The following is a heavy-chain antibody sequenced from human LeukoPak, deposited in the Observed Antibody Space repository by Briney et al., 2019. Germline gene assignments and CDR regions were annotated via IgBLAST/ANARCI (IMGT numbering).Heavy chain of an antibody. Sequence: ASVKVSCKASGYTFTSYGTSWVRQAPGQGLEWMGWISAYNGNTNYAQRLQGRVTMTTDTSTTTAYMELRSLRSDDTAVYYCARDEPSVLWFGELSYWGQGALVTVSS. V-gene: IGHV1-18*01. CDR1: GYTFTSYG. CDR3: ARDEPSVLWFGELSY. D-gene: IGHD3-10*01. J-gene: IGHJ4*02. CDR2: ISAYNGNT.